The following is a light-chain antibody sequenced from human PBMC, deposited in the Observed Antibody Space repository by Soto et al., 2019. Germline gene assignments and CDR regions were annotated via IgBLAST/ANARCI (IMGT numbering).Light chain of an antibody. Sequence: QAVLNQPPSAFGSPGQSVTISCTGTSSDVGGYDYVSWYQQYPGKTPKLMIFEVTKRPSGAPDRFSGSKSGNTASLTVSGLQAENDADYFRLSYARPAYVFGTVSRSTS. J-gene: IGLJ1*01. CDR1: SSDVGGYDY. V-gene: IGLV2-8*01. CDR2: EVT. CDR3: LSYARPAYV.